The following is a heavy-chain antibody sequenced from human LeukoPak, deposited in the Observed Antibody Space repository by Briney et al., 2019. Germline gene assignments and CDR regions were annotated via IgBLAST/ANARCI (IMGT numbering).Heavy chain of an antibody. CDR2: ISSSGSTI. V-gene: IGHV3-48*03. CDR3: ARDWVDCSGGSCYLHWFDP. J-gene: IGHJ5*02. Sequence: PGGSLRLSCAASGFTFSSYEMNWVRQAPGKGLEWVSYISSSGSTIYYADSVKGRFTISRDNAKNSLYLQMNSLRAEDTAVYYCARDWVDCSGGSCYLHWFDPWGQGTLVTVSS. D-gene: IGHD2-15*01. CDR1: GFTFSSYE.